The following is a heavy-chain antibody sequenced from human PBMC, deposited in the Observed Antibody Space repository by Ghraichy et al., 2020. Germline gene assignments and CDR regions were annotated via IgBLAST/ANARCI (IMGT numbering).Heavy chain of an antibody. CDR1: GFTFSNYA. CDR3: ARDPYYGGNSRGY. J-gene: IGHJ4*02. V-gene: IGHV3-30*04. Sequence: SCAASGFTFSNYAIHWVRQAPGKGLEWVAVISYDGSDKYYADSVKGRFTISRDNSKNTLFLQMNSLRIEDTAIYYCARDPYYGGNSRGYWGQGTLVTVSS. CDR2: ISYDGSDK. D-gene: IGHD4-23*01.